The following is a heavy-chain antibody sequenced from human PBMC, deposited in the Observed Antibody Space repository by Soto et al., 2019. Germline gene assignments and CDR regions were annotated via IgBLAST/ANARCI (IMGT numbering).Heavy chain of an antibody. CDR1: GFTFSSYS. V-gene: IGHV3-21*01. CDR3: ARSPVGEAFNV. Sequence: EVQLVESGGGLVKPGGSLRLSCAASGFTFSSYSMNWVRQAPGKGLEWVSSISSGSDYIFYADSVKGRFTICRDNAKNSLFLQMNSLTAEDTAVYYCARSPVGEAFNVWGQGTVVTVSS. CDR2: ISSGSDYI. J-gene: IGHJ3*01.